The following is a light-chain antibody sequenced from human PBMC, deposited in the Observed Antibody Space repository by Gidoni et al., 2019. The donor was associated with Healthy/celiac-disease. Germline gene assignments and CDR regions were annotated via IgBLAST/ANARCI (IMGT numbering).Light chain of an antibody. J-gene: IGKJ1*01. Sequence: DIQMTQSPSSLSASVGDRVTITCRASQSISSYLNWYQQKPGKAPKLLIYAASSLQSGVPSRFSGSGSGTDFTLTISSLRPKDFATYYGQQGYSTPPWTCSQGTKVEF. CDR2: AAS. V-gene: IGKV1-39*01. CDR3: QQGYSTPPWT. CDR1: QSISSY.